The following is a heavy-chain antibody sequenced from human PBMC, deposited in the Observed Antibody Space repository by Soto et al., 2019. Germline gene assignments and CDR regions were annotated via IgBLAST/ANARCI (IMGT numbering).Heavy chain of an antibody. J-gene: IGHJ4*02. CDR3: TTGCSSTSCRDY. D-gene: IGHD2-2*01. CDR1: GFTFSNAW. CDR2: IKSKTDGGTT. Sequence: LRLSCAASGFTFSNAWMSWVRQAQGKGLEWVGRIKSKTDGGTTDYAAPVKGRFTIPRDDSKNTLYLQMNSLKTEDTAVYYCTTGCSSTSCRDYWGQGTLVTVSS. V-gene: IGHV3-15*01.